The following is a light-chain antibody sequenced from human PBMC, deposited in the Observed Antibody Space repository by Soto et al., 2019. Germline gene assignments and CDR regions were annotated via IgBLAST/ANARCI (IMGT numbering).Light chain of an antibody. V-gene: IGKV1D-12*01. CDR3: QQSDTFPAT. J-gene: IGKJ4*01. CDR1: QGIRSW. CDR2: SAS. Sequence: DIQMTQSPSSVSASVGDRVTITCRASQGIRSWLAWYQQKPGKAPKLLISSASTLQSGVPSRFSGSGSGTDFTLTISGQQPEDFATYYCQQSDTFPATFGGGTMVEIK.